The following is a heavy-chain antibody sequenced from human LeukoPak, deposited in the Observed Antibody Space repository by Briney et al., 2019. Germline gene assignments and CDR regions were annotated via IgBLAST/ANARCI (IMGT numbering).Heavy chain of an antibody. J-gene: IGHJ4*02. CDR1: GFTFSSYS. D-gene: IGHD6-13*01. CDR3: ARDRSSSEDFDY. V-gene: IGHV3-21*01. CDR2: ISSSSYI. Sequence: GGSLRLSRAASGFTFSSYSMNWVRQAPGKGLEWVSSISSSSYIYYADSVKGRFTISRDNAKNSLYLQMNSLRAEDTAVYYCARDRSSSEDFDYWGQGTLVTVSS.